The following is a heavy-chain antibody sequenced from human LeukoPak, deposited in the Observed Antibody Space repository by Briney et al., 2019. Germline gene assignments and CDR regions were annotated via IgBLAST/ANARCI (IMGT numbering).Heavy chain of an antibody. V-gene: IGHV4-59*01. D-gene: IGHD6-13*01. J-gene: IGHJ6*03. Sequence: PSETLSLTSTVSGGSISSYYWSWIRQPPGKGLEWIGYIYYSGSTNYNPSLKSRVTISVDTSKNQFSLKLSSVTAADTAVYYCARTQQLRYYYYYMDVWGKGTTVTVSS. CDR1: GGSISSYY. CDR2: IYYSGST. CDR3: ARTQQLRYYYYYMDV.